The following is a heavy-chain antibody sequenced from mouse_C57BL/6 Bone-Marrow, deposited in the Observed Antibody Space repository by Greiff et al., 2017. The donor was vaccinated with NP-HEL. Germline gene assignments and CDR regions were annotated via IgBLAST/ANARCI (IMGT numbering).Heavy chain of an antibody. CDR2: IYPGSGNT. Sequence: QVQLQQSGPELVQPGASVKISCKASGYSFPSYYIHWVKQRPGQGLEWIGWIYPGSGNTKYNEKFKGKATLTADTSSSTAYMQLSSLTSEDSAVYYCASGYSTEAWFADWGQGTLVTVSA. J-gene: IGHJ3*01. CDR3: ASGYSTEAWFAD. D-gene: IGHD1-3*01. CDR1: GYSFPSYY. V-gene: IGHV1-66*01.